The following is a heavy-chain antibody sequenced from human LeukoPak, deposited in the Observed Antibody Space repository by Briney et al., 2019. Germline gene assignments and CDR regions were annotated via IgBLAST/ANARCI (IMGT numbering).Heavy chain of an antibody. CDR3: ARAQQLIRRNWFDP. V-gene: IGHV1-2*02. D-gene: IGHD6-13*01. CDR2: INPNSGGT. Sequence: EASVTVSCKSSGYAFTGYYMHWVRQAPGQGLEWMGWINPNSGGTDYSQKFQGRVTMTRDTSISTAYMELSRLRSDDTAVYYCARAQQLIRRNWFDPWGQGTLVTVSS. CDR1: GYAFTGYY. J-gene: IGHJ5*02.